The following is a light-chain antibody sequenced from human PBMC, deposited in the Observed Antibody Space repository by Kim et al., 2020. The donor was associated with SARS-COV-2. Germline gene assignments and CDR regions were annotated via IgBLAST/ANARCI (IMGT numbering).Light chain of an antibody. CDR2: GAS. CDR3: QQYGSSLYT. Sequence: EIVSTQSPGTLSLSPGERATLSCRASQSVSSSYLAWYQQKPGQAPRLLIYGASSRATGIPDRFSGSGSGTDFTLTISRLEPEDFAVYYCQQYGSSLYTLGPGTKLDI. V-gene: IGKV3-20*01. CDR1: QSVSSSY. J-gene: IGKJ2*01.